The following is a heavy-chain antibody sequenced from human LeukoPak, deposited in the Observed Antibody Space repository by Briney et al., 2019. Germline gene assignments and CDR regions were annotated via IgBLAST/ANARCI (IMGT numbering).Heavy chain of an antibody. D-gene: IGHD6-6*01. CDR2: ISLSGGTT. V-gene: IGHV3-23*01. Sequence: GGSLRLSCAASGLTFSNHGMHWVRQAPGKGLEWVSSISLSGGTTDYADSVKGRFTISRDNSKNTLDLQMNSLTAEDTALYYCAKEDRGSSHKFFDYWGQGTLVTVSS. J-gene: IGHJ4*02. CDR3: AKEDRGSSHKFFDY. CDR1: GLTFSNHG.